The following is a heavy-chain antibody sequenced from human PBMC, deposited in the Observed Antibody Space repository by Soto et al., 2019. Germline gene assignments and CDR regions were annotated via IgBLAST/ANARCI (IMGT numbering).Heavy chain of an antibody. CDR2: INSDGSRT. CDR3: ARVLTGSWNWFDP. J-gene: IGHJ5*02. Sequence: EVQLVESGGGLVQPGESLRLSCAASGFTFSSYWMHWVRQAPGKGLVWVSRINSDGSRTNYADSVKGRFTVSRDNAKNTQYLHMNSLSAEDTAVYYCARVLTGSWNWFDPWGQGTLVTVSS. D-gene: IGHD6-13*01. V-gene: IGHV3-74*01. CDR1: GFTFSSYW.